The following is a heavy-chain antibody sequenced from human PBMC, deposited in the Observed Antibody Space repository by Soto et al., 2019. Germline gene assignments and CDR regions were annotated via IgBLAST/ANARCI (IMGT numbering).Heavy chain of an antibody. D-gene: IGHD2-2*01. J-gene: IGHJ6*02. V-gene: IGHV1-69*06. CDR1: GGTFSSYA. CDR2: IIPTFGTA. CDR3: ARGGYCSSTSCSRRRYYYYYYGMDV. Sequence: ASVKVSCKASGGTFSSYAISWVRQAPGQGLEWMGGIIPTFGTANYAQKFQGRVTITADKSTSTAYMELSSLRSEDTAVYYCARGGYCSSTSCSRRRYYYYYYGMDVWGQGTTVTVSS.